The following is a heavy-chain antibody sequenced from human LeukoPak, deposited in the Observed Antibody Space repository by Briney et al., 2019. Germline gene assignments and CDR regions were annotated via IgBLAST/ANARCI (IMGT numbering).Heavy chain of an antibody. CDR2: IDKKDNLYAT. V-gene: IGHV3-73*01. D-gene: IGHD2-15*01. J-gene: IGHJ5*02. CDR3: TRDRGTYNWFDP. Sequence: GGSLKLSCVASGFTFSGSAVHWVRQSSGKGLEWVGHIDKKDNLYATAYAESVKGRFTISRDDSKDTAFLHMDSLKTEDTALYYCTRDRGTYNWFDPWGQGTLVTVSS. CDR1: GFTFSGSA.